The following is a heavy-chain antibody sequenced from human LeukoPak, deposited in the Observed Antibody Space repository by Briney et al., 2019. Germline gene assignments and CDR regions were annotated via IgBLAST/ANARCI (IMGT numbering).Heavy chain of an antibody. D-gene: IGHD3-16*02. CDR1: GFTFSSYW. J-gene: IGHJ4*02. Sequence: GGSLRLSCAASGFTFSSYWMHWVRQAPGKGLVWVSRINSDGSSTSYADSVKGRSTISRDNAKNTLYLQMNSLRAEDTAVYYCAKGVRSVWGSYRTQYYFDYWGQGTLVTVSS. V-gene: IGHV3-74*01. CDR3: AKGVRSVWGSYRTQYYFDY. CDR2: INSDGSST.